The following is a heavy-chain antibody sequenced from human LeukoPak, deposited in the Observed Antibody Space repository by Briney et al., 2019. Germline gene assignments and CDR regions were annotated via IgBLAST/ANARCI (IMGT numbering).Heavy chain of an antibody. D-gene: IGHD1-14*01. Sequence: SETLSLTCAVYGGSFSSYYWGWIRQPPGKGLEWIGEINHSGSTNYNPSLKSRVTISVDTSKNQFSLKLSSVTAADTAVYYCARGNLITTPIRHKPFDYWGQGTLVTVSS. CDR2: INHSGST. CDR3: ARGNLITTPIRHKPFDY. V-gene: IGHV4-34*01. CDR1: GGSFSSYY. J-gene: IGHJ4*02.